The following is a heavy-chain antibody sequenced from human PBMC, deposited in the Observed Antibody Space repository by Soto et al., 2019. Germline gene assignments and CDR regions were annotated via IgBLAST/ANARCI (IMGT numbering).Heavy chain of an antibody. CDR2: INPNSGGT. J-gene: IGHJ4*02. D-gene: IGHD3-10*01. CDR1: GGTFSSYA. Sequence: QVQLVQSGAEVKKPGSSVKVSYKASGGTFSSYAISWVRQAPGQGLEWMGWINPNSGGTNYAQKFQGRVTMTRDTSISTAYMELSRLRSDDTAVYYCARAPVPTRSGSDYWGKGTLVTVSS. V-gene: IGHV1-2*02. CDR3: ARAPVPTRSGSDY.